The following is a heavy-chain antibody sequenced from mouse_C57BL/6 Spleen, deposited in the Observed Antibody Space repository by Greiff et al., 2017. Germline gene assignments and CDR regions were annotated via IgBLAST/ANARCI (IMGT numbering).Heavy chain of an antibody. CDR3: ARVDYYGSNYAMDY. D-gene: IGHD1-1*01. J-gene: IGHJ4*01. CDR2: INPSNGGT. Sequence: QVHVKQPGTELVKPGASVKLSCKASGYTFTSYWMHWVKQRPGQGLEWIGNINPSNGGTNYNEKFKSKATLTVDKSSSTAYMQLSSLTSEDSAVYYCARVDYYGSNYAMDYWGQGTSVTVSS. V-gene: IGHV1-53*01. CDR1: GYTFTSYW.